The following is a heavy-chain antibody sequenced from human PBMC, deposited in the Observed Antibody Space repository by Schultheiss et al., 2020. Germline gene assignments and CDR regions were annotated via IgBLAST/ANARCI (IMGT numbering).Heavy chain of an antibody. J-gene: IGHJ5*02. CDR1: GFTFSSYG. CDR2: IAYDGSNK. Sequence: GGSLRLSCAASGFTFSSYGMHWVRQAPGKGLEWVAVIAYDGSNKYHADSVKGRFTISRDNSKNTLFLQMNSLRAEDTAVYYCAKRPQQQSFRAGWFDPWGQGTLVTVSS. D-gene: IGHD6-13*01. CDR3: AKRPQQQSFRAGWFDP. V-gene: IGHV3-30*18.